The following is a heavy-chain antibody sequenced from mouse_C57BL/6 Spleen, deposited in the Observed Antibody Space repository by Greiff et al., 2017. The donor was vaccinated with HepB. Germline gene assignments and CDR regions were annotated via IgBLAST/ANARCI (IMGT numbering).Heavy chain of an antibody. CDR1: GFTFSDFY. V-gene: IGHV7-1*01. J-gene: IGHJ4*01. CDR2: SRNKANDYTT. Sequence: EVNVVESGGGLVQSGRSLRLSCATSGFTFSDFYMEWVRQAPGKGLEWIAASRNKANDYTTEYSASLKGRFIVSRDTSQSILYLRMNALRAEDTAIYYCARDAGHDYDEDYAMDYWGQGTSVTVSS. CDR3: ARDAGHDYDEDYAMDY. D-gene: IGHD2-4*01.